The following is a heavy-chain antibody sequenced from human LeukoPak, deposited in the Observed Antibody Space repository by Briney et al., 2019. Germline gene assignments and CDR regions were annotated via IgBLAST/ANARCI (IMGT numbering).Heavy chain of an antibody. J-gene: IGHJ4*02. D-gene: IGHD2-8*01. CDR3: ARVWPCSNGVCPDVFEY. CDR1: GYTFNGYY. CDR2: INPNSGGT. Sequence: WASVKVSCKASGYTFNGYYIHWVRQAPGQGLEWMGWINPNSGGTYYAQKFQGRVTMTRDTSISSAYMELSSLTSGDTAVYYCARVWPCSNGVCPDVFEYWGQGTLVTVSS. V-gene: IGHV1-2*02.